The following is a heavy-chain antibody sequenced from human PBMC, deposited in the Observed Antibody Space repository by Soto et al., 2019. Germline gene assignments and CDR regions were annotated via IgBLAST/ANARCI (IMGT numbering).Heavy chain of an antibody. CDR1: GGSISSGGYY. D-gene: IGHD5-12*01. CDR3: AREGGDGYYYGSSAFDI. V-gene: IGHV4-31*03. J-gene: IGHJ3*02. Sequence: QVQLQESGPGLVEPSQTLSLTCTVSGGSISSGGYYWSWLRQHPGKGLEWIGSTYYSGSTHYNPALKRRITISVDTSKNHFALKLGSVTAADTAMYYCAREGGDGYYYGSSAFDIWGQGTMVTVS. CDR2: TYYSGST.